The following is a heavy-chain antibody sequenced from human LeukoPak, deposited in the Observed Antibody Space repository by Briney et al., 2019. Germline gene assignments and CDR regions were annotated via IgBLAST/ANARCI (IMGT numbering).Heavy chain of an antibody. D-gene: IGHD6-6*01. J-gene: IGHJ4*02. CDR1: GYSISSGYY. V-gene: IGHV4-38-2*02. CDR3: ARGISSPLYYFDY. CDR2: IYHSGST. Sequence: PSETLSLTCTVSGYSISSGYYWGWIRQPPGKGLEWIGSIYHSGSTYYNPSLKSRVTISVDTSKNQFSLKLSSVTAADTAVYYCARGISSPLYYFDYWGQGTLVTVSS.